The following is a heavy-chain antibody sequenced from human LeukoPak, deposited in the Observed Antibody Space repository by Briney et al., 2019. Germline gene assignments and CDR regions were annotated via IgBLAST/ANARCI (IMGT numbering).Heavy chain of an antibody. J-gene: IGHJ4*02. CDR2: IYSGGST. D-gene: IGHD3-22*01. Sequence: GGSLRLSCAASGFTVSSNYMSWVRQAPGKGLEWVSVIYSGGSTYYADSVKGRFTISRDNSKNTLYLQMNSLRAEDTAVYYCASTYDSIGYCGLWGEGTRVSVSS. CDR1: GFTVSSNY. CDR3: ASTYDSIGYCGL. V-gene: IGHV3-66*01.